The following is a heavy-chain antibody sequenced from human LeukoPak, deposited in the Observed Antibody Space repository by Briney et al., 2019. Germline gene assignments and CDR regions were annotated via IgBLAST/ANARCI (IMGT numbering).Heavy chain of an antibody. D-gene: IGHD2-15*01. CDR2: INLNSGGT. J-gene: IGHJ4*02. V-gene: IGHV1-2*02. CDR1: GYTFTDYY. CDR3: ARDAGYCTGGSCWYFDH. Sequence: ASVKVSCKASGYTFTDYYMHWVRQAPGQGLEWMGWINLNSGGTDFAQRFQGRVTMTRDTSISTAYMDLSRLISDDTAVYYCARDAGYCTGGSCWYFDHWGQGTLVTVSS.